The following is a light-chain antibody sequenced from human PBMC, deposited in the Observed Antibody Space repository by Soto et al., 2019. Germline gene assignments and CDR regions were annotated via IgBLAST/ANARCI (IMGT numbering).Light chain of an antibody. J-gene: IGLJ1*01. Sequence: QSALTQPPSASGTPGQRVTISCSGSSSSIGTNYVYWYQQLPGTAPKLLIYKNNQRPSGVPDRFSGSKSGTSASLAISGLRSEDEADYHCASWDDSLSGYVFGTGTRSPS. CDR2: KNN. V-gene: IGLV1-47*01. CDR3: ASWDDSLSGYV. CDR1: SSSIGTNY.